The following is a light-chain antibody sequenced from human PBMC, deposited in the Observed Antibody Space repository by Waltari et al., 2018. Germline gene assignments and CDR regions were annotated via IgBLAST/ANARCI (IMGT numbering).Light chain of an antibody. Sequence: SYALTQPPSVSVAPGKTARITCGGNSIGSRSVHWYQQKPGQAPVLVIHYDNDRPSGIPERTSGSKAGNTATLTISRVEAGDEADYYCQVWESGEYHVVFGGGTKLTVL. V-gene: IGLV3-21*01. CDR3: QVWESGEYHVV. J-gene: IGLJ2*01. CDR1: SIGSRS. CDR2: YDN.